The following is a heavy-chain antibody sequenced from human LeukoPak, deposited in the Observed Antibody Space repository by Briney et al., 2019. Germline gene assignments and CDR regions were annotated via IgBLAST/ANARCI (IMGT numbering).Heavy chain of an antibody. J-gene: IGHJ5*02. CDR2: IYYSGST. D-gene: IGHD3-22*01. CDR3: ARCKKNYYDSSGYHGDWFDP. CDR1: GGSISSSSYY. V-gene: IGHV4-39*01. Sequence: PSETLSLTCTVSGGSISSSSYYWGWIRQPPGKGLEWIGSIYYSGSTYYNPSLKSRVTISVDTSKNQFSLKLSSVTAADTAVYYCARCKKNYYDSSGYHGDWFDPWGQGTLVTASS.